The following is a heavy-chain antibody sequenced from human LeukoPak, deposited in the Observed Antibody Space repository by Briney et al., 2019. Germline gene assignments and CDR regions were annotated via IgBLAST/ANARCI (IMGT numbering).Heavy chain of an antibody. V-gene: IGHV3-66*03. CDR3: ARDRAANQDWVEFEP. J-gene: IGHJ5*02. D-gene: IGHD3/OR15-3a*01. CDR2: IRDSGEA. Sequence: PGGSLRLSCAVSGFRVSDYYMSWVRQAPGKGLEWDGLIRDSGEAFYADFARGRFAISRDESENTLYLQMNSLRVEDTAVYFCARDRAANQDWVEFEPWGQGTPVIVSS. CDR1: GFRVSDYY.